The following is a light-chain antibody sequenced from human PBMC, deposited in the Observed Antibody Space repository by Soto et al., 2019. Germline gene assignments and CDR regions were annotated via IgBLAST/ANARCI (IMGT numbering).Light chain of an antibody. J-gene: IGKJ1*01. CDR2: GAS. CDR1: LSVSSSY. V-gene: IGKV3-20*01. Sequence: EIVLTQSPGTLSLSPGERATLSCRTSLSVSSSYLAWYQQKPGQAPRLLIYGASSRATGIPDRFSGSGSGTDFTLTISRLEPEDFAVYYRQQYGSSPWTFGQGTKVEIK. CDR3: QQYGSSPWT.